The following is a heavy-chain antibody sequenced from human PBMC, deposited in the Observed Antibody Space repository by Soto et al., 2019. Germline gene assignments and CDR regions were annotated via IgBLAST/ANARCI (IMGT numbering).Heavy chain of an antibody. Sequence: AGALRLSCSASGLTFSSFTMHWVRQAAGKGLEYVSAINSNGGSTYYGDSVKGRFTISRDNPKNTLYLQMSSLRVEDTAVYYCVTNSGWSLRDFDYWGQGTLVTVSS. D-gene: IGHD6-19*01. J-gene: IGHJ4*02. CDR3: VTNSGWSLRDFDY. CDR1: GLTFSSFT. CDR2: INSNGGST. V-gene: IGHV3-64D*08.